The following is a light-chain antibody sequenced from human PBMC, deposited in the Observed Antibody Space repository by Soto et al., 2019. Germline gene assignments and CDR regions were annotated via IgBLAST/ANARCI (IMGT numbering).Light chain of an antibody. CDR2: WAS. Sequence: DIVMTQSPDSLAVSLGERATINCKSSQSVLFSSNNNNYLAWYQQKPGQPPKLLIYWASTRESGVPDRFSGSGSGTDFNLTISSLQAEDVAVYYCQQYYNTPYTFGQGTKLEIK. V-gene: IGKV4-1*01. CDR1: QSVLFSSNNNNY. J-gene: IGKJ2*01. CDR3: QQYYNTPYT.